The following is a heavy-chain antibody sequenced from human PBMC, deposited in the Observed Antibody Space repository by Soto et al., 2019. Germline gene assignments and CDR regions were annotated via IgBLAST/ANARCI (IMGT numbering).Heavy chain of an antibody. Sequence: GGSLRLSCAASGSTFSSYGMHWVRQAPGKGLEWVAVIWYDGSNKYYADSVKGRFTISRDNSKNTLYLQMNSLRAEDTAVYYCARNKYSGSPALDYWGQGTLVTVSS. V-gene: IGHV3-33*01. J-gene: IGHJ4*02. CDR1: GSTFSSYG. D-gene: IGHD1-26*01. CDR2: IWYDGSNK. CDR3: ARNKYSGSPALDY.